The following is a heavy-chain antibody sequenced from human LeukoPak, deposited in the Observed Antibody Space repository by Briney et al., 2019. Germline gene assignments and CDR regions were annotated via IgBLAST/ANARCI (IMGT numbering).Heavy chain of an antibody. V-gene: IGHV3-23*01. CDR3: AKDLKEYYFDY. D-gene: IGHD3-10*01. Sequence: PGGSLRLSCATSGFIFSHHGMNWVRQAPGKGLEWVSGIRADAVTTYYADSVKGRFTISRDNSKNTLYLQMNSLRAEDTAVYYCAKDLKEYYFDYWGQGTLVTVSS. CDR2: IRADAVTT. CDR1: GFIFSHHG. J-gene: IGHJ4*02.